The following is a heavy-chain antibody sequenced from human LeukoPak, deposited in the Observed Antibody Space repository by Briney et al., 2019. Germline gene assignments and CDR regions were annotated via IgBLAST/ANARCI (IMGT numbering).Heavy chain of an antibody. Sequence: SETLSLTCTVSGYSISSGYYWGWIRQPPGKGLEWIGSIYHSGSTYYNPSLKSRVTISVDTSKNQFSLKLSSVTAADTAVYYCASDAGSNSWGQGTLVTVSS. CDR3: ASDAGSNS. D-gene: IGHD3-10*01. CDR2: IYHSGST. CDR1: GYSISSGYY. J-gene: IGHJ4*02. V-gene: IGHV4-38-2*02.